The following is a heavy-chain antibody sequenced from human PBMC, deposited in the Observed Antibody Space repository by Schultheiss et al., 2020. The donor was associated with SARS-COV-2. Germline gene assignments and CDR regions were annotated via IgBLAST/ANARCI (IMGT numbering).Heavy chain of an antibody. V-gene: IGHV3-9*01. CDR3: ANNDY. CDR2: ISWNSGSI. Sequence: GGSLRLSCAASGFTFDDYAMHWVRQAPGKGLEWVSGISWNSGSIGYADSVKGRFTISRDNAKNSLYLQMNSLRAEDTAVYYCANNDYWGQGTLVTVSS. J-gene: IGHJ4*02. CDR1: GFTFDDYA.